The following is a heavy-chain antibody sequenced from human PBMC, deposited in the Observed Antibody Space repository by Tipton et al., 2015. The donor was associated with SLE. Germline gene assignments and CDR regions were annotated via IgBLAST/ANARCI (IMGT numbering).Heavy chain of an antibody. Sequence: TLSLTCTVSGTSISSNYWSWIRHPPGKGLEWIGYIYYSGITNYNPSLKSRVTISVDTSKNQFSLRLSSVTAADTAVYYCVTKTGSYSDYWGRGTLLTVSS. V-gene: IGHV4-59*08. CDR3: VTKTGSYSDY. J-gene: IGHJ4*02. CDR1: GTSISSNY. CDR2: IYYSGIT. D-gene: IGHD1-26*01.